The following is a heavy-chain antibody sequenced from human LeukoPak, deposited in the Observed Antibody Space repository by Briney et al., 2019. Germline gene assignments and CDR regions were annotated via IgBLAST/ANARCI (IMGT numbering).Heavy chain of an antibody. Sequence: ASVKVSCKASGYTFTGYYMHWVRQAPGQGLEWMGIINPSGGSTSYAQKFQGRVTMTRDTSTSTVYMELSSLRSEDTAVYHCARDKIHYYGSGSYYGNFDYWGQGTLVTVSS. CDR1: GYTFTGYY. D-gene: IGHD3-10*01. V-gene: IGHV1-46*01. CDR3: ARDKIHYYGSGSYYGNFDY. J-gene: IGHJ4*02. CDR2: INPSGGST.